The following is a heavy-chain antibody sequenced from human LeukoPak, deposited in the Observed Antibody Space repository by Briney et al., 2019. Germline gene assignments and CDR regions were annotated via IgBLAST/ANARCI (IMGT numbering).Heavy chain of an antibody. CDR1: GFTFSSSW. CDR3: ARDNPPDY. V-gene: IGHV3-7*03. CDR2: IKQDGSEK. Sequence: GGSLRLSCVASGFTFSSSWMSWVRQAPGKGLEWVANIKQDGSEKSYVEPVRGRFTISRDNAKNSLYLQLNSLRAEDTALYYCARDNPPDYWGQGTLVTVSS. J-gene: IGHJ4*02.